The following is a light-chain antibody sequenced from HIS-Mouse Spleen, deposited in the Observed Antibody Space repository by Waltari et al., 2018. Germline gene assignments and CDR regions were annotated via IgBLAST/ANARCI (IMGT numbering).Light chain of an antibody. J-gene: IGLJ2*01. Sequence: SYELTQPPSVSVSPGQTARITCSGDALPTKYAYWYQQKSGQAPVLVIYEDSKRPSGMPERFSGSSSGTMATLTISGAQVEDEADYYCYSTDSSGNHRVFGGGTKLIVL. V-gene: IGLV3-10*01. CDR3: YSTDSSGNHRV. CDR2: EDS. CDR1: ALPTKY.